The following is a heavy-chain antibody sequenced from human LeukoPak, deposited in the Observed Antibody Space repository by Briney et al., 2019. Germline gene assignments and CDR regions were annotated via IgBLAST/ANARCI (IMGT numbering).Heavy chain of an antibody. V-gene: IGHV3-30-3*01. Sequence: GGSLRLSCAASGFTFSSYAMHWVRQAPGKGLEWVAVISYDGSNKYYADSVKGRFTISRDNAKNTLYLQMNSLRAEDTAVYYCARVSHCSSTSCYLGIYYYGMDVWGQGTTVTVSS. CDR3: ARVSHCSSTSCYLGIYYYGMDV. CDR1: GFTFSSYA. CDR2: ISYDGSNK. D-gene: IGHD2-2*01. J-gene: IGHJ6*02.